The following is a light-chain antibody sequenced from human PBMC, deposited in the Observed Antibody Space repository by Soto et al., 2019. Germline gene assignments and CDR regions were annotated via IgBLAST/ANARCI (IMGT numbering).Light chain of an antibody. CDR1: KSVSSN. V-gene: IGKV3-15*01. Sequence: EIVMTQSPVTLSVSTGERVTLSCRASKSVSSNLAWYQQKPGQAPSLLIYGAFTRATGIPARFSGTGSGTEFTPTISILQSEDFALYYCQQYNDWPLTFGQVTKVDIK. J-gene: IGKJ1*01. CDR3: QQYNDWPLT. CDR2: GAF.